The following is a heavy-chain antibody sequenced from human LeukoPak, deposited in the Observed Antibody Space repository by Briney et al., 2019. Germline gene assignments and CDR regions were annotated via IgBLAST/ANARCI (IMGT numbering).Heavy chain of an antibody. J-gene: IGHJ4*02. CDR3: ARGRRLRYFDWLFPVIDY. CDR2: IIPIFGTA. D-gene: IGHD3-9*01. Sequence: SVKVSCKASGGTFSSYAISWVRQAPGQGLEWMGGIIPIFGTANYAQKFQGRVTITADESTSTAYMELSSLRSEDTAVYYCARGRRLRYFDWLFPVIDYWGQGTLVTVSS. V-gene: IGHV1-69*13. CDR1: GGTFSSYA.